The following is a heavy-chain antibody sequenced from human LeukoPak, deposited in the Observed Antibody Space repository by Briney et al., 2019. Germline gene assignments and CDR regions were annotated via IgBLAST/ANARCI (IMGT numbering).Heavy chain of an antibody. CDR2: INYSGST. CDR3: ARNPSYDILTGYSDYYGMDV. CDR1: GGSIRGGTYY. D-gene: IGHD3-9*01. J-gene: IGHJ6*02. Sequence: SETLSLTCTVSGGSIRGGTYYWGWIRQPPGKGLEWIGTINYSGSTYYNPSVKSRVTMSVDTSKNQFSLKLSSVTAADTAVYYCARNPSYDILTGYSDYYGMDVWGQGTTVTVSS. V-gene: IGHV4-39*07.